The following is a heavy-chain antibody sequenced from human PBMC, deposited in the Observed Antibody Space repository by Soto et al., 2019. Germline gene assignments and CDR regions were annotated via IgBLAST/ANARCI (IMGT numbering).Heavy chain of an antibody. Sequence: SETLSLTCTVSDGSSSSSSYYWGWIRQPPGKGLEWIGSIYYNGNTYYNPSLKSRVTISVETSKSQFSLKLRSVTAADTAVYYCARTLYKHRFYFSYGMDVWGRGTTVTVSS. CDR1: DGSSSSSSYY. CDR3: ARTLYKHRFYFSYGMDV. V-gene: IGHV4-39*01. CDR2: IYYNGNT. J-gene: IGHJ6*02. D-gene: IGHD3-16*02.